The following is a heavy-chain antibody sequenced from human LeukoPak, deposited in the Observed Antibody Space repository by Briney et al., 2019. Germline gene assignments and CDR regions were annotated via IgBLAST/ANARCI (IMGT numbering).Heavy chain of an antibody. CDR1: GFTFSSYA. J-gene: IGHJ4*02. CDR2: ISYDGSKK. CDR3: TKDPAYGDYPQFDY. D-gene: IGHD4-17*01. V-gene: IGHV3-30*18. Sequence: GGSLRLSCAASGFTFSSYAMYWVRQAPGKGLEWVSFISYDGSKKYYADSVKGRFTISRDNSKNTLYLQVNSLRAEDTALYYCTKDPAYGDYPQFDYWGQGTLVTVSS.